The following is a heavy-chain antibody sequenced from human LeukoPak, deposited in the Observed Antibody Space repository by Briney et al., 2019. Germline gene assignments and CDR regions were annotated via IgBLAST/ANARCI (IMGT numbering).Heavy chain of an antibody. J-gene: IGHJ4*02. V-gene: IGHV4-34*01. CDR3: ARGGRYYYDSSGYYYPY. D-gene: IGHD3-22*01. CDR1: GGSFSGYY. Sequence: PSETLSLTCAVYGGSFSGYYWSWIRQPPGKGLEWIGGINHSGSTNYNPSLKSRVTISVDTSKNQFSLKLSSVTAADTAVYYCARGGRYYYDSSGYYYPYWGQGTLVTVSS. CDR2: INHSGST.